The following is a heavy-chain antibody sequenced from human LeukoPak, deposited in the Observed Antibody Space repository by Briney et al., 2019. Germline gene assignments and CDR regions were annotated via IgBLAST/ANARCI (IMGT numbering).Heavy chain of an antibody. V-gene: IGHV3-9*03. CDR2: INWNSGSI. D-gene: IGHD1-26*01. CDR1: GFTFNDYA. Sequence: GGSLRLSCAASGFTFNDYAMHWVRQAPGKGLEWVSGINWNSGSIGYADSVKGRFTISRDNAKNSLYLQMNSLRAEDMAFYYCTKGSGSYYEYSYFHHWGQGTLVTVSS. CDR3: TKGSGSYYEYSYFHH. J-gene: IGHJ1*01.